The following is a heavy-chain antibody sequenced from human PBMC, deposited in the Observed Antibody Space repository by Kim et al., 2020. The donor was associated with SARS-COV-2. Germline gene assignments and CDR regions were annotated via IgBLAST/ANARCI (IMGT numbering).Heavy chain of an antibody. CDR2: VFYSGSA. CDR3: ARRLRGGSCLPGGFDP. J-gene: IGHJ5*02. Sequence: SETLSLTCTVSGGSMTGYYWSWIRQSPGKAPEWIGYVFYSGSATYNPSLQSRVSISVDTSKNQFSLMVTSVTAADTAVYFCARRLRGGSCLPGGFDPWG. V-gene: IGHV4-59*01. D-gene: IGHD2-2*01. CDR1: GGSMTGYY.